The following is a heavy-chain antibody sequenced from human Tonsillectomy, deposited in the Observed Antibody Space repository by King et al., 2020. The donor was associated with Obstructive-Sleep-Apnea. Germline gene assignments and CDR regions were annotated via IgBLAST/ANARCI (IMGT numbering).Heavy chain of an antibody. J-gene: IGHJ6*02. Sequence: QLVQSGAEVKKPGASVKVSCKASGYTFTSYYMHWVRQAPGQGLEWMGIINPRGGSTSYAQKFQGRVTMTRDTSTSTVYMELSSLRSEDTAVYYCARDLGVYGSGSQKQNLYYYYGMDVWGQGTTVTVSS. CDR2: INPRGGST. CDR3: ARDLGVYGSGSQKQNLYYYYGMDV. V-gene: IGHV1-46*01. CDR1: GYTFTSYY. D-gene: IGHD3-10*01.